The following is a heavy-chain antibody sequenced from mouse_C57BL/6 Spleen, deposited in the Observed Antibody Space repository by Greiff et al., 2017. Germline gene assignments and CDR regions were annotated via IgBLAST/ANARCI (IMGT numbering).Heavy chain of an antibody. D-gene: IGHD2-3*01. CDR2: INPNNGGT. V-gene: IGHV1-18*01. J-gene: IGHJ1*03. Sequence: EVKLVESGPELVKPGASVKIPCKASGYTFTDYNMDWVKQSHGKSLEWIGDINPNNGGTIYNQKFKGKATLTVDKSSSTAYMELRSLTSEDTAVYDCARRDDGYYGGYFDVWGTGTTVTVSS. CDR3: ARRDDGYYGGYFDV. CDR1: GYTFTDYN.